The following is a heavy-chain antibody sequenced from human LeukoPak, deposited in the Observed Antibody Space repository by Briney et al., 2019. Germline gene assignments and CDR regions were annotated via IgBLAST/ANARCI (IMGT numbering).Heavy chain of an antibody. CDR1: GFTFGDYA. CDR2: IRSKAYGGTT. V-gene: IGHV3-49*04. J-gene: IGHJ5*02. Sequence: GGSLRLSCTASGFTFGDYAMSWVRQAPGKGLEWVGFIRSKAYGGTTEYAASVKGRFTISRDDSKSIAYLQMNSLKTEDTAVYYCARASIRDAMVLYNWFDPWGQGTLVTVSS. D-gene: IGHD3-10*01. CDR3: ARASIRDAMVLYNWFDP.